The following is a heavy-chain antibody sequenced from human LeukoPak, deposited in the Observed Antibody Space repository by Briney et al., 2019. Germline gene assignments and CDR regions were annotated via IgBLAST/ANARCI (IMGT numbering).Heavy chain of an antibody. CDR3: AREYSSSSGRLFDY. Sequence: ASVKVSCKASGYTFTGYYMHWVRQAPGQGLEWMGWINPKSGGTNYAQKLQGRVTMTRDTSISTAYMELSGLRSDDTAVYYCAREYSSSSGRLFDYWGPGTLVTVSS. J-gene: IGHJ4*02. CDR1: GYTFTGYY. D-gene: IGHD6-6*01. V-gene: IGHV1-2*02. CDR2: INPKSGGT.